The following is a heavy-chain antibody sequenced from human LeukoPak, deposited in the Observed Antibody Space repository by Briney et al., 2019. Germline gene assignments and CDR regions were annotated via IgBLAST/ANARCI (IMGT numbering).Heavy chain of an antibody. J-gene: IGHJ6*02. CDR1: GFTFSNAW. V-gene: IGHV3-15*01. CDR2: IKSKTDGGTT. D-gene: IGHD3-10*01. Sequence: GGSLRLSCAASGFTFSNAWMSWVRQAPGKGLEWVGRIKSKTDGGTTDYAAPVKGRFTISRDNSKNTLYLQMNSLRAEDTAVYYCARADGSGNYYYYYGMDVWGQGTTVTVSS. CDR3: ARADGSGNYYYYYGMDV.